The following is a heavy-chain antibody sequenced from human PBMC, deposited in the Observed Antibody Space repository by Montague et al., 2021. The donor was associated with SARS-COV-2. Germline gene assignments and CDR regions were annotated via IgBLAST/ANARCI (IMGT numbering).Heavy chain of an antibody. CDR2: FFNNGDT. CDR3: ARAPPYDGFDS. Sequence: SETLSLTCTVSGDSISHYYWGWIRQPPGRGLEWIAHFFNNGDTNYNPSLKSRVTISTDTSKNQFSLIMTSVTAADTAVYYCARAPPYDGFDSWGQGTLVTVSS. CDR1: GDSISHYY. V-gene: IGHV4-59*01. J-gene: IGHJ4*02. D-gene: IGHD2-8*01.